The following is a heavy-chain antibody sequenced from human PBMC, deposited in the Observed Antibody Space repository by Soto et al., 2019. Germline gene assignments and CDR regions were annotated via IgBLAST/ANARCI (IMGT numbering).Heavy chain of an antibody. V-gene: IGHV1-18*04. CDR1: GYTFTSYG. Sequence: GASVKVSCKASGYTFTSYGISWVRQAPGQGLEWMGWISAYNGNTNYAQKLQGRVTMTTDTSTSTAYMELRSLRSDDTAVYYCARDGNRYYYDSSGYFDYWGQGTLVTVSS. CDR3: ARDGNRYYYDSSGYFDY. J-gene: IGHJ4*02. D-gene: IGHD3-22*01. CDR2: ISAYNGNT.